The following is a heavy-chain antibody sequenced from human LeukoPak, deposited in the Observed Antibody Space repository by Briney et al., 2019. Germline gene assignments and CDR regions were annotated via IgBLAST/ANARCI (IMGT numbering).Heavy chain of an antibody. CDR3: VKGGSNFAFDY. V-gene: IGHV3-30*04. D-gene: IGHD3-16*01. CDR1: GFTFSSYA. CDR2: ISYDGSNK. J-gene: IGHJ4*02. Sequence: GGSLRLSCAASGFTFSSYAMHWVRQAPGKGLEWVAVISYDGSNKYYADSVKGRFTISRDNSKNSLYLQMNSLRTEDTALYYCVKGGSNFAFDYWGQGTLVTVSS.